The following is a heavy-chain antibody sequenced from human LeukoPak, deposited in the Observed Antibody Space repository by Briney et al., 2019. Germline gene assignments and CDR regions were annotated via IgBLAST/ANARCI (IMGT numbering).Heavy chain of an antibody. V-gene: IGHV1-69*06. CDR3: ARSGKSARQDGSFDY. Sequence: VSSVKVSCKASGGTFSSYAISWVRQAPGQGLEWMGGIIPIFGTANYAQKFQGRVTITADKSTSTAYMELSSLRSEDTAVYYCARSGKSARQDGSFDYWGQGSLVTVSS. CDR1: GGTFSSYA. CDR2: IIPIFGTA. D-gene: IGHD4-23*01. J-gene: IGHJ4*02.